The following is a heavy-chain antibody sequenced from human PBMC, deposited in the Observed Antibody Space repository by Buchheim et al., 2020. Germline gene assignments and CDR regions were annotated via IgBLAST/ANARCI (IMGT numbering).Heavy chain of an antibody. J-gene: IGHJ4*02. D-gene: IGHD5/OR15-5a*01. CDR1: GFTFSDYY. Sequence: QVQLVESGGGLVKPGGSLRLSCAASGFTFSDYYMSWIRQAPGKGLEWLSYITSSSTYTNYADSVKGRFNISRDNTKKSLYLQMNSLRAEDTAVYYCARESVLKHFDYWGQGTL. V-gene: IGHV3-11*06. CDR3: ARESVLKHFDY. CDR2: ITSSSTYT.